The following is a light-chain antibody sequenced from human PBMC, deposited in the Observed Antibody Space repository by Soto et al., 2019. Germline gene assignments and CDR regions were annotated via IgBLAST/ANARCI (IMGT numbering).Light chain of an antibody. CDR1: QSVSSY. V-gene: IGKV3-11*01. CDR2: DTS. CDR3: QQRSN. J-gene: IGKJ4*01. Sequence: EFVLTQSPATLSLSPGERATLSCRASQSVSSYLAWYQQKPGQAPRLLIYDTSNRATGIPARFSGSGSGTDFTLTISSLEPEDFAIYYCQQRSNFGGGTKVEIK.